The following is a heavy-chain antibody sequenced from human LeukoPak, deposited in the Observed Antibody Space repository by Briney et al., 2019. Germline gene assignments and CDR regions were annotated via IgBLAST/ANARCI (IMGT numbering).Heavy chain of an antibody. CDR3: ARNHGTEATSGFDS. CDR1: GFTFSSYS. Sequence: GGSLRLSCAASGFTFSSYSMNWVRQAPGKGLEWASSISSSSYIYYADSVKGRFTISRDNAKNSLYLQMNSLRAEDTAVYYCARNHGTEATSGFDSWGQGTLVIVSS. CDR2: ISSSSYI. J-gene: IGHJ4*02. V-gene: IGHV3-21*01. D-gene: IGHD1/OR15-1a*01.